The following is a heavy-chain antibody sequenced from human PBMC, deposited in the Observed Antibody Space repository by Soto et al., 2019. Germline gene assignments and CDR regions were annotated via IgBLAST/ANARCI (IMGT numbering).Heavy chain of an antibody. CDR1: GFTFSSYG. CDR2: IWYDGSNK. CDR3: ARDSTEKCSGGSCYPYYYYYMDV. J-gene: IGHJ6*03. V-gene: IGHV3-33*01. Sequence: GGSLRLSCAASGFTFSSYGMHWVRQAPGKGLEWVAVIWYDGSNKYYADSVKGRFTISRDNSKNTLYLQMNSLRAEDTAVYYCARDSTEKCSGGSCYPYYYYYMDVWGKGTTVTVSS. D-gene: IGHD2-15*01.